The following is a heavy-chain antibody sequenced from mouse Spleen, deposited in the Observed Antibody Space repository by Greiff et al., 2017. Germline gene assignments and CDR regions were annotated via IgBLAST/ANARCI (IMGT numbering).Heavy chain of an antibody. V-gene: IGHV5-9-3*01. J-gene: IGHJ1*01. CDR3: ARHEWLLRLGYFDV. CDR2: ISSGGGNT. CDR1: GFTFSSYA. Sequence: EVQGVESGGGLVKLGGSLKLSCAASGFTFSSYAMSWVRQTPEKRLEWVATISSGGGNTYYPDSVKGRFTISRDNAKNTLYLQMSSLKSEDTAMYYCARHEWLLRLGYFDVWGAGTTVTVSS. D-gene: IGHD2-3*01.